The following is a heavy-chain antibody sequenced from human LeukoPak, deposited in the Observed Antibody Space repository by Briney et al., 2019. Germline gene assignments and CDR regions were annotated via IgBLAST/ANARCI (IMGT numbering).Heavy chain of an antibody. Sequence: PGGSLRLSCAASGFTFSDYYMSWIRQAPGKGLEGVSYISSSGSTIYYADSVKGRFTISRDNAKNSLYLQMNSLRAEDTAVYYCARGGDCYNSCAFDIWGQGTMVTVSS. J-gene: IGHJ3*02. D-gene: IGHD2-21*02. V-gene: IGHV3-11*01. CDR3: ARGGDCYNSCAFDI. CDR1: GFTFSDYY. CDR2: ISSSGSTI.